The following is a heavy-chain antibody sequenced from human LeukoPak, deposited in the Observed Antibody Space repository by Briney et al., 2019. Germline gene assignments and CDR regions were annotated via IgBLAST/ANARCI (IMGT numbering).Heavy chain of an antibody. CDR1: GYTFTSYG. V-gene: IGHV1-2*06. D-gene: IGHD5-24*01. CDR2: LNPNTGYA. CDR3: AKDRDGADRIIL. J-gene: IGHJ4*02. Sequence: ASVKVSCKASGYTFTSYGISWVRQAPGQGPEWMGRLNPNTGYAVYAFKFQGRVTITRDTSSSTAYMEVTRLTSDDTALYYCAKDRDGADRIILWGQGTLVTVSS.